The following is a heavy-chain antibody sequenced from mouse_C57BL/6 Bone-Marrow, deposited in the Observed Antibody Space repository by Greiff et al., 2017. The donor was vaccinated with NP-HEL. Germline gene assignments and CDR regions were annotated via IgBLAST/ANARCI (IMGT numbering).Heavy chain of an antibody. V-gene: IGHV1-42*01. CDR2: INPSTGGT. J-gene: IGHJ4*01. Sequence: EVQVVESGPELVKPGASVKISCKASGYSFTGYYMNWVKQSPEKSLEWIGEINPSTGGTTYNQKFKAKATLTVDKSSSTAYMQLKSLTSEDSAVYYCARGDPGAMDYWGQGTSVTVSS. CDR1: GYSFTGYY. CDR3: ARGDPGAMDY.